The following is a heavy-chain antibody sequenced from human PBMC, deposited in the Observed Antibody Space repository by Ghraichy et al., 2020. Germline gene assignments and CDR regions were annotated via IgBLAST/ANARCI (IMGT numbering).Heavy chain of an antibody. CDR3: ASRLWDY. J-gene: IGHJ4*02. Sequence: LSLTCAVSGITFSSFGMTWVRQAPGKGLEWVSDISAGGGSTNYADSVKGRFTISRDNSKSTFYLQLNSLTAEDTAVYYCASRLWDYWGQGTLVTVSS. CDR1: GITFSSFG. V-gene: IGHV3-23*01. CDR2: ISAGGGST.